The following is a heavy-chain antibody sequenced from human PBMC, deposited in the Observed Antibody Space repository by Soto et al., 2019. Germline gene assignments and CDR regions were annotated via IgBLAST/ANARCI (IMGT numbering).Heavy chain of an antibody. CDR3: ARAQGSGFLVS. V-gene: IGHV4-30-4*01. CDR1: GGSISSGDYY. D-gene: IGHD3-10*01. Sequence: QVQLQESGPGLVKPSQTLSLTCTVSGGSISSGDYYWSWIRQPPGKGLEWIGYIYYSGSTYYNPSLKXRXTXSXHTSKNQVSLKLSSVTAADTAVYYCARAQGSGFLVSWGQGTLVTVSS. J-gene: IGHJ4*02. CDR2: IYYSGST.